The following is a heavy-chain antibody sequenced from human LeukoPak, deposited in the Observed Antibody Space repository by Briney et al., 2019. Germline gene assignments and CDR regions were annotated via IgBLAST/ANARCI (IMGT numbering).Heavy chain of an antibody. Sequence: GGSLRLSCAASGFTVSSNYMSWVRQAPGKGLEWVSVIYSGGSTYYADSVKGRFTISRDNSKNTLYLQMNSLRAEDTAVYYCARVVRLDWYFDLWGRGTLVTVSS. CDR3: ARVVRLDWYFDL. CDR2: IYSGGST. J-gene: IGHJ2*01. V-gene: IGHV3-53*05. CDR1: GFTVSSNY. D-gene: IGHD4-11*01.